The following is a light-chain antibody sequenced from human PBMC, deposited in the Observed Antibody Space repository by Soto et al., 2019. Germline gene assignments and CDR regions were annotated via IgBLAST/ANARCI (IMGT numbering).Light chain of an antibody. CDR1: STDVGGYNF. CDR3: SSYAGSNNPYV. V-gene: IGLV2-8*01. Sequence: QSALTQPPSASGSPGQSVTISCTGTSTDVGGYNFVSWYRQHPGKAPKLLIYEVSKRHSGVPDRFSGSKSGNTASLTVSGLQAEDEADYYCSSYAGSNNPYVFGTGTKLTVL. CDR2: EVS. J-gene: IGLJ1*01.